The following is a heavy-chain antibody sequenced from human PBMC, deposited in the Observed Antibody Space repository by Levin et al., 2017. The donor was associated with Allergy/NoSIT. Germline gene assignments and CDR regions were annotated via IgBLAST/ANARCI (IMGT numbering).Heavy chain of an antibody. CDR1: GGSISSYY. CDR3: ARETGDSITMVREPPLDY. V-gene: IGHV4-4*07. D-gene: IGHD3-10*01. J-gene: IGHJ4*02. Sequence: SQTLSLTCTVSGGSISSYYWSWIRQPAGKGLEWIGRIYTSGSTNYNPSLKSRVTMSVDTSKNQFSLKLSSVTAADTAVYYCARETGDSITMVREPPLDYWGQGTLVTVSS. CDR2: IYTSGST.